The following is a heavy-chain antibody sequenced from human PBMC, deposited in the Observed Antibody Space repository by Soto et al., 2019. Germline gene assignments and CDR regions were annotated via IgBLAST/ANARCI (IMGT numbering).Heavy chain of an antibody. D-gene: IGHD3-16*01. CDR1: GFTFDDNA. J-gene: IGHJ4*02. Sequence: GGSLRLSCAVSGFTFDDNAMHWVRQAPEKGLEWVSGINWKSDIGYADSVKGRFTISRDNAENSLYLQMNSLRAEDTALYYCASSQRRGVRTTFIYWGQETQVTVSS. CDR3: ASSQRRGVRTTFIY. CDR2: INWKSDI. V-gene: IGHV3-9*01.